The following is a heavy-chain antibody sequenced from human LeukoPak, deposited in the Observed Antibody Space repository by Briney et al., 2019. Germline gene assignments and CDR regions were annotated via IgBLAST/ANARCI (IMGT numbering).Heavy chain of an antibody. D-gene: IGHD5-12*01. Sequence: ASVKVSCKASGYTFTGYYMHWVRQAPGQGLEWMGWINPNSGGTNYAQKFQGRVSTTRDTSISTAYMELSRLRSDDTAVYYCAREFRGYDYFDYWGQGTLVTVSS. CDR3: AREFRGYDYFDY. CDR1: GYTFTGYY. CDR2: INPNSGGT. J-gene: IGHJ4*02. V-gene: IGHV1-2*02.